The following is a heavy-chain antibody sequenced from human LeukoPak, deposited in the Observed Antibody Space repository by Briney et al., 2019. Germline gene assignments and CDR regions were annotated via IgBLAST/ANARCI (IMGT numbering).Heavy chain of an antibody. D-gene: IGHD2-15*01. V-gene: IGHV3-48*02. CDR3: ARNTVGAADFDY. CDR1: GFTFNSYS. Sequence: GGSLRLSCAASGFTFNSYSMNWVRQAPGHGLEGISYLTSSSSTIYYADSVRGRFTISRDNAKNSVYLQMNSLRDEDTAVYYCARNTVGAADFDYWGQGTLVTVSS. CDR2: LTSSSSTI. J-gene: IGHJ4*02.